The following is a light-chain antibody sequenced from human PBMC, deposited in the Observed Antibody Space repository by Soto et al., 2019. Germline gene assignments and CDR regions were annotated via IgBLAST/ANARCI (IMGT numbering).Light chain of an antibody. Sequence: QSALTQPASVSGSPGQSITISCTGTRSDIGSYNYVSWYQQHSGKAPKLIIYDVNNRPSGVSNRFSGSKSGNTASLTISGLQLEDEADYYCDSYTGSTTWVFGGGTQLTVL. CDR1: RSDIGSYNY. V-gene: IGLV2-14*03. CDR2: DVN. J-gene: IGLJ3*02. CDR3: DSYTGSTTWV.